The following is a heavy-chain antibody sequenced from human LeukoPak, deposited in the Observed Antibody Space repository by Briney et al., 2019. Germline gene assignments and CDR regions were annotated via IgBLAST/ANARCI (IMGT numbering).Heavy chain of an antibody. Sequence: GGSLRLSCAASGFTFDDYAMHWVRQAPGKGLEWVSGISWNSGSIGYADSVKGRFTISRGNAKNSLYLQMNSLRAEDTALYYCAKDIGSGYYYVFDYWGQGTLVTVSS. V-gene: IGHV3-9*01. CDR2: ISWNSGSI. J-gene: IGHJ4*02. CDR1: GFTFDDYA. CDR3: AKDIGSGYYYVFDY. D-gene: IGHD3-22*01.